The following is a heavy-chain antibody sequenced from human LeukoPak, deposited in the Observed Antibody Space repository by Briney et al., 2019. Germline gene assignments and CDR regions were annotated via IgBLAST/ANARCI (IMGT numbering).Heavy chain of an antibody. J-gene: IGHJ4*02. CDR2: ISWNSGSI. V-gene: IGHV3-9*03. CDR1: GFTFDDYA. Sequence: GGSLRLSCAASGFTFDDYAMHWVRQAPGKGLEWVSGISWNSGSIGYADSVKGRFTISRDNAKNSLYLQMNSLRAEDMALYYCAKDIGSSLVGAVDYWGQGTLVTVSS. D-gene: IGHD1-26*01. CDR3: AKDIGSSLVGAVDY.